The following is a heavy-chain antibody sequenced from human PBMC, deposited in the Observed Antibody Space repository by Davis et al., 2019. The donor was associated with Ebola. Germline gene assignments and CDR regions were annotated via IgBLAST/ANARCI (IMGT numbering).Heavy chain of an antibody. V-gene: IGHV1-18*01. CDR3: ARDIGVAVPGVMKDAFDI. J-gene: IGHJ3*02. CDR2: VSGNNGKT. Sequence: SVPDSCKASGYSHSHYSFSWVRQAPGQGLEWMGWVSGNNGKTNYAQKFQGRITMTTDTSTSTAYMELRSLTSDDTAVYYCARDIGVAVPGVMKDAFDIWGQGTMVTVSS. CDR1: GYSHSHYS. D-gene: IGHD2-2*01.